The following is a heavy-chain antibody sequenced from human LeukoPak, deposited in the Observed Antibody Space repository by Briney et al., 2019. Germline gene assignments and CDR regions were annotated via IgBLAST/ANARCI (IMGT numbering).Heavy chain of an antibody. CDR3: ASQIVGAPRQFDY. Sequence: SETLSLTCTVSGGSINSGGYYWSWIRQHPGKGLEWIGYIYYSGSTYYNPSLKSRVTISLDTSRTRFSLKLSSVTAADTAVYYCASQIVGAPRQFDYWGQGTLVTVSS. CDR1: GGSINSGGYY. J-gene: IGHJ4*02. CDR2: IYYSGST. V-gene: IGHV4-31*03. D-gene: IGHD1-26*01.